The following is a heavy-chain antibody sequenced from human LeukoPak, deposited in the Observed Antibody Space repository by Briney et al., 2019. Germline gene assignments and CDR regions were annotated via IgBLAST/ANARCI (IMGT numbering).Heavy chain of an antibody. Sequence: GRSLRLSCAAFGFTFSTYAIHWVRQAPGRGLEGVAVISYDGSNKYSADSVKGRFTISRDKAKNTLYLQMNSLRAEDTAVYYCAKDPLSVVHALGYFQHWGQGTLVTVSS. CDR3: AKDPLSVVHALGYFQH. J-gene: IGHJ1*01. V-gene: IGHV3-30-3*01. CDR1: GFTFSTYA. CDR2: ISYDGSNK. D-gene: IGHD3-22*01.